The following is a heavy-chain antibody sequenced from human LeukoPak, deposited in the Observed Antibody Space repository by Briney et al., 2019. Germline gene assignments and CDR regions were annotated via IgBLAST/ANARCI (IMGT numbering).Heavy chain of an antibody. CDR3: ARGLLRYFDWFGY. Sequence: ASVKVSCKASGYTFTSYDINWVRQATGQGLEWMGWMNPNSGNTGYAQKFRGRVTMTRNTSISTAYMELSSLRSEDTAVYYCARGLLRYFDWFGYWGQGTLVTVSS. J-gene: IGHJ4*02. CDR2: MNPNSGNT. D-gene: IGHD3-9*01. CDR1: GYTFTSYD. V-gene: IGHV1-8*01.